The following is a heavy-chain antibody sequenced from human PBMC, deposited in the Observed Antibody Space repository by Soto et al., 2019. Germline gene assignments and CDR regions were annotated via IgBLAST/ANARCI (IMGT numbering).Heavy chain of an antibody. CDR3: AREEGRYCSSTTCYFRFDP. CDR2: IKKDASEK. CDR1: GFTFNIYW. V-gene: IGHV3-7*01. J-gene: IGHJ5*02. D-gene: IGHD2-2*01. Sequence: GGSLRLSCAASGFTFNIYWMSWVRQAPGKGLEWVANIKKDASEKYYVDSVKGRFTISRDNAENSVYLQMNSLRAEDTAVYYCAREEGRYCSSTTCYFRFDPWGQGTLVTVSS.